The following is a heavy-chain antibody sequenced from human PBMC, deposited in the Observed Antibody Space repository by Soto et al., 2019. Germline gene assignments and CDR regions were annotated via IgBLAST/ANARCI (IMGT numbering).Heavy chain of an antibody. CDR2: ISTYNGDT. D-gene: IGHD2-8*01. V-gene: IGHV1-18*01. CDR1: GYTFTTYD. Sequence: ASVKVSCKASGYTFTTYDISWVRQAPGQGLEWMGRISTYNGDTNYPQSLQGRLTMTTDTSTATAYMELRSLGSDDTAVYYCARDPYHVLMVNAPNLYGMDVWGQGSVVTVS. CDR3: ARDPYHVLMVNAPNLYGMDV. J-gene: IGHJ6*02.